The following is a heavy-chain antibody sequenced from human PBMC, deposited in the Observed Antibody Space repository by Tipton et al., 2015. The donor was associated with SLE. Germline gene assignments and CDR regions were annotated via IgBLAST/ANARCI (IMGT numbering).Heavy chain of an antibody. Sequence: SLRLSCEGSGYTFNRYWMHWVRQAPGKGLVWVSRINTDGSGKDYAESVKGRFTISRDNAKNTVYLHMTSLRAEDTAVYYCAKAAEVFDYWGQGTLVTVSS. J-gene: IGHJ4*02. CDR1: GYTFNRYW. CDR2: INTDGSGK. V-gene: IGHV3-74*01. CDR3: AKAAEVFDY.